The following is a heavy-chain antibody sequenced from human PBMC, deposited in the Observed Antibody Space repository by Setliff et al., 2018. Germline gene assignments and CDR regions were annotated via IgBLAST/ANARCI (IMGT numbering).Heavy chain of an antibody. CDR2: IYHSGST. Sequence: SETLSLTCAVSGYSISSGYYWGWIRQPPGKGLEWIGSIYHSGSTYYNPSLKSRVTISVDTSKNQFSLKLSSVTAADTAVYYCVGIRNFGGTKDHYWGQGTPVTVSS. CDR3: VGIRNFGGTKDHY. V-gene: IGHV4-38-2*01. CDR1: GYSISSGYY. D-gene: IGHD3-3*02. J-gene: IGHJ4*02.